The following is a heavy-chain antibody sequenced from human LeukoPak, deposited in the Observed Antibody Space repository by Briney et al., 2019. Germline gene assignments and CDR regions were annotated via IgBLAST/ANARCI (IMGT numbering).Heavy chain of an antibody. CDR2: INPSGGST. Sequence: GASVKVSCKASGYTFTSYYMHWVRQAPGQGLEWMGIINPSGGSTSYAQKFQGRVTMTRDTSTSTVYMELSSLRSEDTAVYYCARERVDYYGSGSAIYDYYGMDVWGQGTTVTVSS. D-gene: IGHD3-10*01. CDR3: ARERVDYYGSGSAIYDYYGMDV. CDR1: GYTFTSYY. V-gene: IGHV1-46*01. J-gene: IGHJ6*02.